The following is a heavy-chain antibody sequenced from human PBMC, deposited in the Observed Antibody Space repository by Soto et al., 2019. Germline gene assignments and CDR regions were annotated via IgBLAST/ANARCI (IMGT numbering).Heavy chain of an antibody. J-gene: IGHJ6*03. CDR1: GGSISPYY. CDR2: VYYSGNT. D-gene: IGHD6-13*01. Sequence: QVQLQESGPGLVKPSETLSLTCTVSGGSISPYYWSWIRQPPGKGLEWIGYVYYSGNTNYNPSLERRFTISVDTSSNRFSLNLTSATAADTAVYYCARKGAAASYAHYYMDVWGRGTAVTVSS. V-gene: IGHV4-59*01. CDR3: ARKGAAASYAHYYMDV.